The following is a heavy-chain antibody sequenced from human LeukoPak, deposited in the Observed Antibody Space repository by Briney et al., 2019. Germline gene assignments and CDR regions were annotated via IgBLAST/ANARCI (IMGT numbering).Heavy chain of an antibody. CDR3: ARATYASSVDY. D-gene: IGHD6-19*01. Sequence: SETLSLTCTVSGGSISSGDYYWSWIRQPPGKGLEWIGYIYYSGSTYYNPSLKSRVTMSVGTSKSQFSLKLSSVTAADTAVYYCARATYASSVDYWGQGTLVTVSS. CDR2: IYYSGST. J-gene: IGHJ4*02. CDR1: GGSISSGDYY. V-gene: IGHV4-30-4*01.